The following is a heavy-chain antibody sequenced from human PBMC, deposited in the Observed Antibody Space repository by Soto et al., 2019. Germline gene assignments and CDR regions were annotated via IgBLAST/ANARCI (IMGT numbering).Heavy chain of an antibody. J-gene: IGHJ5*02. CDR2: IIPFSGAA. V-gene: IGHV1-69*01. Sequence: QVQLVQSGAEVKKPGSSVKVSCKPFGGTLSSYAITWMRQAPGQGLEWMSGIIPFSGAANYAQKFQGRVTITGDESTNTAYRDLCSMRSEDTAVYFCERVCVTTVGARFARWGQGPLVTVSS. D-gene: IGHD4-17*01. CDR3: ERVCVTTVGARFAR. CDR1: GGTLSSYA.